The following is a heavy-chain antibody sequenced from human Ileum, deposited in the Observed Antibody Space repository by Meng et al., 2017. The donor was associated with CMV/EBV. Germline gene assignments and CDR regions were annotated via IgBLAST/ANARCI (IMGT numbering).Heavy chain of an antibody. D-gene: IGHD3-3*01. CDR3: AHLYYDFWNDYFVSVGWFDP. V-gene: IGHV2-5*01. J-gene: IGHJ5*02. CDR2: IYWKDDE. Sequence: SGRTLAKPTQTPTLTCTISGFSLSTSGVGVGWIRQPPGKALELLVLIYWKDDERYSTSLKGRLTVTKDTSKKQMVLTMTNMDPVDTATYYWAHLYYDFWNDYFVSVGWFDPWGQRTLVTVSS. CDR1: GFSLSTSGVG.